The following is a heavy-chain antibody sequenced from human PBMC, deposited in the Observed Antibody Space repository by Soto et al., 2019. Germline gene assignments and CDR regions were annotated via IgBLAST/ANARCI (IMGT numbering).Heavy chain of an antibody. D-gene: IGHD2-15*01. CDR1: GFTFSNYA. J-gene: IGHJ6*02. V-gene: IGHV3-23*01. Sequence: GGSLRLSCAASGFTFSNYAMSWVRQAPGKGLEWVSAISGSGGSTYYADSVKGRFTISRDNSKNTLYLQMNSLRAEDTAVYYCAKESSCSGGSCYPTNYYYYYGMDVWGQGTTVTVSS. CDR2: ISGSGGST. CDR3: AKESSCSGGSCYPTNYYYYYGMDV.